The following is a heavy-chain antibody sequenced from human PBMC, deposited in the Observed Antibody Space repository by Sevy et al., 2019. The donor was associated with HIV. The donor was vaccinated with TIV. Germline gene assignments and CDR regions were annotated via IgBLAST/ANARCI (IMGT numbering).Heavy chain of an antibody. CDR1: GGSFSGYY. Sequence: SETLSLTCAVYGGSFSGYYWNRIRQPPGKGLEWIGEINHTGSTNYNPSLKSRVTISVDTSKTQVSLKLSSVTAADTAIYYCARAPPIVVVPGAPSGFDPWGQGTLVTVSS. CDR2: INHTGST. V-gene: IGHV4-34*01. D-gene: IGHD2-2*01. CDR3: ARAPPIVVVPGAPSGFDP. J-gene: IGHJ5*02.